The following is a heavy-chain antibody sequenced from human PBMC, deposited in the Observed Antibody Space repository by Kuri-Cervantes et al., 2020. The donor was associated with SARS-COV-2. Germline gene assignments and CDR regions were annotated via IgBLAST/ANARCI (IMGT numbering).Heavy chain of an antibody. CDR3: AREYYYDSSGYYYTRYYYYYGMDV. CDR2: INHSGST. D-gene: IGHD3-22*01. Sequence: SETLSLTCAVYGGSFSGYYRSWIRQPPGKGLEWIGEINHSGSTNYNPSLKSRVTISVDTSKNQFSLKLSSVTAADTAVYYCAREYYYDSSGYYYTRYYYYYGMDVWGQGATVTVSS. CDR1: GGSFSGYY. J-gene: IGHJ6*02. V-gene: IGHV4-34*01.